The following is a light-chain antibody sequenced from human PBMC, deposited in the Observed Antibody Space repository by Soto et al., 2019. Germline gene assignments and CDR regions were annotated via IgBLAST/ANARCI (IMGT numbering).Light chain of an antibody. Sequence: QSVLTQPPSVSGAPGQRVTISCTGSSSNIGAGYDVHWYQQLPGTAPKLLIYGNNNRPSGVPDRFSCSKSGTSASLAVTGLQADDEADYYCQSYATGLSVLYVFGTGTKVTVL. CDR1: SSNIGAGYD. J-gene: IGLJ1*01. V-gene: IGLV1-40*01. CDR2: GNN. CDR3: QSYATGLSVLYV.